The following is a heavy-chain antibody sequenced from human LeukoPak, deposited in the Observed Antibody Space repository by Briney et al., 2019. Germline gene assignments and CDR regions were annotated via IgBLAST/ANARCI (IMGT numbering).Heavy chain of an antibody. CDR1: GFTFSSYT. CDR2: ISNSGDST. J-gene: IGHJ4*02. Sequence: GGSLRLSCAASGFTFSSYTMNWVRQAPGKGLEWVSAISNSGDSTYYADSVTGRFTISRDNSKFTLYLQMNSLRAEDTAVYYCARGEGYSWGQGTLVTVSS. V-gene: IGHV3-23*01. D-gene: IGHD1-1*01. CDR3: ARGEGYS.